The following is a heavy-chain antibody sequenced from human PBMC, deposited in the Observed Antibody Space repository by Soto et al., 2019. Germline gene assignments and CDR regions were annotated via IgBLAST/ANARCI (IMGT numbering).Heavy chain of an antibody. Sequence: HPGGSLRLSCAASGFTFSSYAMSWVRQAPGKGLEWVSAISGSGGSTYYADSEKGRFTISRDNSKNTLYLQMNSLRAEDTAVYYCAKDQNIQLWPRYYYYGMDVWGQGTTVTVSS. CDR2: ISGSGGST. CDR3: AKDQNIQLWPRYYYYGMDV. J-gene: IGHJ6*02. V-gene: IGHV3-23*01. D-gene: IGHD5-18*01. CDR1: GFTFSSYA.